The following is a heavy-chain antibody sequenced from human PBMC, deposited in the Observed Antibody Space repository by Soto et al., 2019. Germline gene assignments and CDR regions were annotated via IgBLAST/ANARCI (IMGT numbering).Heavy chain of an antibody. CDR3: ASNLAQYGSGRVGWFDP. Sequence: QVQLVESGGGVVQPGRSLRLSCAASGFTFSSYAMHWVRQAPGKGLEWVAVISYDGSNKYYADSVKGRFTISRDNSKNTLYLQMNSLRAEDTAVYYCASNLAQYGSGRVGWFDPWGQGTLVTVSS. D-gene: IGHD3-10*01. CDR1: GFTFSSYA. CDR2: ISYDGSNK. J-gene: IGHJ5*02. V-gene: IGHV3-30-3*01.